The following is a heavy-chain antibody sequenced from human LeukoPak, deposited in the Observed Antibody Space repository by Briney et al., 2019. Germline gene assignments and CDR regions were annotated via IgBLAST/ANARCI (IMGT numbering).Heavy chain of an antibody. CDR1: GLTFSSYA. V-gene: IGHV3-23*01. CDR3: VKSYSSGWYDFDY. Sequence: PGGSLRLSCAASGLTFSSYAMSWVRQAPGKGLEWVSAISTSGGVTYYADSVRGRFTISRDNSKNTLYLQMNSLRAEDTALYYCVKSYSSGWYDFDYWGQGTLVTVSS. CDR2: ISTSGGVT. D-gene: IGHD6-19*01. J-gene: IGHJ4*02.